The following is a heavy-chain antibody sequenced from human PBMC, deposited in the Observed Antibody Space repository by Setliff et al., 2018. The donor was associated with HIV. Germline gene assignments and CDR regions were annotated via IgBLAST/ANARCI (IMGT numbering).Heavy chain of an antibody. CDR3: ARDRRGWGDGFNKGDGTFDI. V-gene: IGHV1-69*13. CDR2: IIPMFPTT. Sequence: ASVKVSCKASGGTFSNYAISWVRQAPGQGLEWMGAIIPMFPTTKYAQKFQGRVTITADESTSRAYMELSSLRSEDTAVYYCARDRRGWGDGFNKGDGTFDIWGQGTMVTV. D-gene: IGHD3-10*01. CDR1: GGTFSNYA. J-gene: IGHJ3*02.